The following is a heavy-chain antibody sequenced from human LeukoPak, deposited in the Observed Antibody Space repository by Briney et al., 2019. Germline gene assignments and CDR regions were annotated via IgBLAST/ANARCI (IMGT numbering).Heavy chain of an antibody. Sequence: KSSETLSLTCTVSGGSISSSSYYWGWIRQPPGKGLEWIGSIYYSGSTYYNPSLKSRVTISVDTSKNQFSLKLSSVTAADTAVYYCARGRWIQLWLPWGQGTLVTVSS. J-gene: IGHJ5*02. CDR3: ARGRWIQLWLP. D-gene: IGHD5-18*01. CDR2: IYYSGST. CDR1: GGSISSSSYY. V-gene: IGHV4-39*07.